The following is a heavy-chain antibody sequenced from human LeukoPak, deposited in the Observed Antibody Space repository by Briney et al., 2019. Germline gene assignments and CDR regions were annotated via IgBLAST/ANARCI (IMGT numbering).Heavy chain of an antibody. CDR1: GYTFTSYD. J-gene: IGHJ4*02. CDR2: MNPNSGNT. CDR3: ARGRRMGRFRLDY. Sequence: AASVKVSCXASGYTFTSYDINWVRQATGQGLEWMGWMNPNSGNTGYAQKFQGRVTMTRNTSISTAYMELSSLRSEDTAVYYCARGRRMGRFRLDYWGQGTLVTVSS. V-gene: IGHV1-8*01. D-gene: IGHD1-26*01.